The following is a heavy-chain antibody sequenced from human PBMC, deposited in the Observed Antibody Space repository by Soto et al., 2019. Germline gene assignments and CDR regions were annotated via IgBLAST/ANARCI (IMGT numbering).Heavy chain of an antibody. CDR1: GYTFAGYY. CDR3: ARELEVVVVPAAPGLRYYGMDV. D-gene: IGHD2-2*01. V-gene: IGHV1-2*04. J-gene: IGHJ6*02. Sequence: ASVKVSCTASGYTFAGYYMHWVRQAPGQGLEWMGWINPNSGGTNYAQKFQGWVTMTRDTSISTAYMELSRLRSDDTAVYYCARELEVVVVPAAPGLRYYGMDVWGQGTTVTVSS. CDR2: INPNSGGT.